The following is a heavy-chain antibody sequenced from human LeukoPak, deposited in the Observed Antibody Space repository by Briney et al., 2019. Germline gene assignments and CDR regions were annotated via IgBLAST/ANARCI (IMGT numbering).Heavy chain of an antibody. D-gene: IGHD1-26*01. CDR2: ISTSGNT. V-gene: IGHV4-59*10. CDR3: AGQVGYFDY. J-gene: IGHJ4*02. Sequence: SETLSLTCAVYGGSFSGYYWSWIRQPAGKELEWIGRISTSGNTNYNPSLKSRVTISRDMSKNQFSLRLSSVTAADTAVYYCAGQVGYFDYWGQGTLVTVSS. CDR1: GGSFSGYY.